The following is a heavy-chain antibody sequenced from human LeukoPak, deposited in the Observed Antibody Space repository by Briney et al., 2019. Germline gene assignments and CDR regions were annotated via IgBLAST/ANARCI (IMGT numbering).Heavy chain of an antibody. V-gene: IGHV4-4*02. CDR1: GGSISSSNW. Sequence: SGTLSLTCAVSGGSISSSNWWSWVRQPPGKGLEWIGEIYHSGSTNYNPSLKSRVTISVDTSKNQFSLKLSSVTAADTAVYYCARLQTFYDILTGYHPRSIDYWGQGTLVTVSS. D-gene: IGHD3-9*01. CDR2: IYHSGST. CDR3: ARLQTFYDILTGYHPRSIDY. J-gene: IGHJ4*02.